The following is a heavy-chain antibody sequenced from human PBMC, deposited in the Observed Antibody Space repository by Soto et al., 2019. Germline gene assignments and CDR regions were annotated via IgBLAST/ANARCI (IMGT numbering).Heavy chain of an antibody. CDR3: AKDGGSYRYFDY. CDR1: GFTFSSYA. CDR2: ISGSGGST. D-gene: IGHD1-26*01. J-gene: IGHJ4*02. V-gene: IGHV3-23*01. Sequence: LRLSCAASGFTFSSYAMSWVRQAPGKGLEWVSAISGSGGSTYDADSVKGRFTISRDNSNKTLYLQMNSLRAEDTAVYYCAKDGGSYRYFDYWGQGTMVTVSS.